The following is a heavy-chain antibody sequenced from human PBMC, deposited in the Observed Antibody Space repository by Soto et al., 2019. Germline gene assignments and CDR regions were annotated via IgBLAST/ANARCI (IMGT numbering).Heavy chain of an antibody. Sequence: QVQLVESGGGVVQPGRSLRLSCAASGFTFSSYVMHWVCQAPGKGLEWVAVIWYDGSNKYYADSVKGRFSISRDNSKNNLYLQMNSLRAEDTALYYCAREGMSSDAFDIWGQGTMVTVSS. CDR1: GFTFSSYV. CDR3: AREGMSSDAFDI. CDR2: IWYDGSNK. J-gene: IGHJ3*02. D-gene: IGHD6-6*01. V-gene: IGHV3-33*01.